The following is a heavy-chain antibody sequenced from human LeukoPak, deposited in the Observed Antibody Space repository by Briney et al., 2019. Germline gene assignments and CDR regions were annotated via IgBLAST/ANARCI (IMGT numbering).Heavy chain of an antibody. CDR3: AKDSVVPAVTAFYFDY. D-gene: IGHD2-2*01. V-gene: IGHV3-23*01. Sequence: GGSLRLSCAASGFTFSSYAMSWVRQAPGKGLEWVSAISGSGGSTYYADSVKGRFTISRDNSKNTLYLQMNSLRAEDTAVYYYAKDSVVPAVTAFYFDYWGQGTLVTVSS. CDR1: GFTFSSYA. J-gene: IGHJ4*02. CDR2: ISGSGGST.